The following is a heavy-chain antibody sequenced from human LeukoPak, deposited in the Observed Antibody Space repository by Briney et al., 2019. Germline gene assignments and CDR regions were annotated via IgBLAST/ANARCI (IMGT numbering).Heavy chain of an antibody. CDR2: INAGNGNT. J-gene: IGHJ4*02. CDR1: GYTFTSYA. Sequence: ASVKVSCKASGYTFTSYAMHWVRQAPGQRLEWMGWINAGNGNTKYSQKFQGRVTITRDTSASTAYMELSSLRSEDTAVYYCAMYSSGWYDFDYWGQGTLVTVSS. V-gene: IGHV1-3*01. CDR3: AMYSSGWYDFDY. D-gene: IGHD6-19*01.